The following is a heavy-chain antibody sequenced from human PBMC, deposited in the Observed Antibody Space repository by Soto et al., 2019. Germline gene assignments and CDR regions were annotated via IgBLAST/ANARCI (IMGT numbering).Heavy chain of an antibody. CDR2: ISGSGGSA. V-gene: IGHV3-23*01. CDR3: AKDNAGGPDP. D-gene: IGHD3-10*01. Sequence: PGGSLRLSCAASGFSFSNYAMNWVRQAPGKGLEWVSVISGSGGSASYADSVQGRFTISRDNSNNTLYLQMNSLRAEDTAVYYCAKDNAGGPDPWGQGTLVTVSS. CDR1: GFSFSNYA. J-gene: IGHJ5*02.